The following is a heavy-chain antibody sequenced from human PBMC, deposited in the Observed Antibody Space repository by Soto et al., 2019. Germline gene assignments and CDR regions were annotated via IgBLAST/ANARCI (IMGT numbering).Heavy chain of an antibody. CDR3: ASEAVLSGYSGYYFDY. J-gene: IGHJ4*02. CDR2: INHSGST. CDR1: GGSFSGYY. D-gene: IGHD3-22*01. V-gene: IGHV4-34*01. Sequence: QVQLQQWGAGLLKPSETLSLTCAVYGGSFSGYYWSWIRPPPGKGLECSGEINHSGSTNYNLSLKSRVTRAVDASKHQFARRLSSVTAADTAMYYCASEAVLSGYSGYYFDYWGQGTLVTVSS.